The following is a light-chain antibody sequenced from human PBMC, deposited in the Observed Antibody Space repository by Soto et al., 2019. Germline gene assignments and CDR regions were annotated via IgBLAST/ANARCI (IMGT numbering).Light chain of an antibody. J-gene: IGKJ2*01. CDR3: QQYGSSPNT. Sequence: EIVLTQSPGTLSLSPGERATLSCRASQSVSSSYLAWYQQKPGQAPRLLIYGASSMATGIPDRFSGSGSGTDFNLTISRLEPEDFAVYYCQQYGSSPNTFGQGTKLEIQ. CDR2: GAS. V-gene: IGKV3-20*01. CDR1: QSVSSSY.